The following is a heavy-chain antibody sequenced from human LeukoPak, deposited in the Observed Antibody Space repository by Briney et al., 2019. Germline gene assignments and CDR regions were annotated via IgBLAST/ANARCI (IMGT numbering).Heavy chain of an antibody. J-gene: IGHJ5*02. Sequence: GGPLRLSCAASGFTFSNAWMSWVRQAPGRGLEWVSSIRPSGDNTYYGDSVKGRFTISRDNSKNTVYLQMNNMRVDDTAIYYCARVAGWHWFDPWGQGTLVTVSS. CDR3: ARVAGWHWFDP. D-gene: IGHD6-19*01. V-gene: IGHV3-23*01. CDR2: IRPSGDNT. CDR1: GFTFSNAW.